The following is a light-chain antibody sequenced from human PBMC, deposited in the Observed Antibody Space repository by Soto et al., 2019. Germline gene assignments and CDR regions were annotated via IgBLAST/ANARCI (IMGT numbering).Light chain of an antibody. CDR3: QQYGSSFPYT. Sequence: EVVLTQSPGTLSLSPGERATLSCRASQTVTNNYLAWFQQKPGQAPTLLIFGSSDSATGIPDRFSGSGSGTDFTLTISRLEPEDFALDYCQQYGSSFPYTFGQGTMLEIK. J-gene: IGKJ2*01. CDR1: QTVTNNY. CDR2: GSS. V-gene: IGKV3-20*01.